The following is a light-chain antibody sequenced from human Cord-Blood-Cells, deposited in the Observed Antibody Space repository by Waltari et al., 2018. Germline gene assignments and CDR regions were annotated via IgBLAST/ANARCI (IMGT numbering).Light chain of an antibody. V-gene: IGLV2-8*01. CDR2: EVS. Sequence: QSALTQPPSASGSPGQSVTISCTGTSSDVGGYNYVSCYQQHPGKAPKLMIYEVSKRPSGVPDRFSGSKSGNTASLTVSGLQAEDEADYYCSSYAGSNNSRVFGGGTKLTVL. J-gene: IGLJ2*01. CDR1: SSDVGGYNY. CDR3: SSYAGSNNSRV.